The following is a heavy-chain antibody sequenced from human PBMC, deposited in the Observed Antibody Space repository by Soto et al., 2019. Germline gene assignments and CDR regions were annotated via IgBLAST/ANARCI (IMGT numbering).Heavy chain of an antibody. V-gene: IGHV1-18*01. CDR1: GYTFTSYG. D-gene: IGHD3-9*01. Sequence: QVQLVQSGAEVKKPGASVKVSCKASGYTFTSYGISWVRQAPGQGLEWMGWISAYNGNTNYAQKLQGGGNMTTDTTTRTAYRELRSLGSDDTAGYYCALDLTGPPVYWGQETLVTVSS. J-gene: IGHJ4*02. CDR2: ISAYNGNT. CDR3: ALDLTGPPVY.